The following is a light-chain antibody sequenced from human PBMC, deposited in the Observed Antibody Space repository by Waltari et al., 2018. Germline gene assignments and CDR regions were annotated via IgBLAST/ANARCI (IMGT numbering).Light chain of an antibody. CDR1: SSNIGAGYD. CDR3: QSYDSSLGGSV. V-gene: IGLV1-40*01. CDR2: GNT. J-gene: IGLJ2*01. Sequence: QSVLTQPPSVSGAPGQRVTISCTGSSSNIGAGYDVNWYQQLPGAAPKLLIYGNTNRPSGVPDRVSGSKPGTSASLAITGLQAEDEADYYCQSYDSSLGGSVFGGGTKLTVL.